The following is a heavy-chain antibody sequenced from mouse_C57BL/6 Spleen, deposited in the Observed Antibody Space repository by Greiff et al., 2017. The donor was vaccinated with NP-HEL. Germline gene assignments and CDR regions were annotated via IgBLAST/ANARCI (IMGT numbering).Heavy chain of an antibody. CDR2: INPYNGGT. J-gene: IGHJ4*01. CDR1: GYTFTDYY. CDR3: ARYPLYDYDRGAYAMDY. D-gene: IGHD2-4*01. V-gene: IGHV1-19*01. Sequence: EVQLQQSGPVLVKPGASVKMSCKASGYTFTDYYMNWVKQSHGKSLEWIGVINPYNGGTSYNQKFKGKATLTVDKSSSTAYMELNSLTSEDSAVYYCARYPLYDYDRGAYAMDYWGQGTSVTVSS.